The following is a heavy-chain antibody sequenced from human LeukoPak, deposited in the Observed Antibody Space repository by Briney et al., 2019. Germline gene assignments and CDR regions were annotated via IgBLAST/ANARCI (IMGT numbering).Heavy chain of an antibody. Sequence: ASVKVSCKTSGYTFTKYLIHWVRQAPGQGLEWVGTINPNGEATNYAPRLQGRLTLTQDTSTSTVYMELRGLTPDDTAVYYCARPLFCAFDNCGYWLDPWGPGTLVTVSS. CDR3: ARPLFCAFDNCGYWLDP. CDR2: INPNGEAT. CDR1: GYTFTKYL. J-gene: IGHJ5*02. V-gene: IGHV1-46*01. D-gene: IGHD1-20*01.